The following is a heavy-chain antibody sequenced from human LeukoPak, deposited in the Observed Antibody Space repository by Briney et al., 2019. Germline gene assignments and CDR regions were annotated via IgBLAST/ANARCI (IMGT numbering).Heavy chain of an antibody. Sequence: AGGSLRLSCAASGFTFSSYAMSWVRQAPGKGLEWVSAISGSGGSTYYADSVKGRFTISRDNSKNTLYLQMNSLRAEDTAVYYCAKSPPWGIVVVVAASGFDPWGQGTLVTVSS. CDR2: ISGSGGST. CDR1: GFTFSSYA. D-gene: IGHD2-15*01. CDR3: AKSPPWGIVVVVAASGFDP. V-gene: IGHV3-23*01. J-gene: IGHJ5*02.